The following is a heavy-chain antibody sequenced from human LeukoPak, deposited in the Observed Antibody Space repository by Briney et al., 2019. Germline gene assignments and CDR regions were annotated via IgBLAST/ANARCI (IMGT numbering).Heavy chain of an antibody. J-gene: IGHJ4*02. CDR3: ARDYDFWSGFDY. D-gene: IGHD3-3*01. Sequence: GGSLRLSCAASGFTFSSYAMSWVRQAPGKGLEWVANIKQDGSEKYYVDSVKGRFTISRDNAKNSLYLQMNSLRAEDTAVYYCARDYDFWSGFDYWGQGTLVTVSS. CDR1: GFTFSSYA. V-gene: IGHV3-7*01. CDR2: IKQDGSEK.